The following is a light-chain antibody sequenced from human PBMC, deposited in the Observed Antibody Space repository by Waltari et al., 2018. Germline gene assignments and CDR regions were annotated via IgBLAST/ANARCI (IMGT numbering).Light chain of an antibody. V-gene: IGLV1-51*01. CDR3: ATWGTGLEAGV. CDR2: DND. J-gene: IGLJ2*01. CDR1: SPNIGNNY. Sequence: QSLLAQPPSVSAAPGQKVTISCSGSSPNIGNNYVSWYQQLPGTGPKLLIYDNDKRPSGVPDRFSGSKSGTSATLGITGLQTGDEADYYCATWGTGLEAGVVGGGTTLTVL.